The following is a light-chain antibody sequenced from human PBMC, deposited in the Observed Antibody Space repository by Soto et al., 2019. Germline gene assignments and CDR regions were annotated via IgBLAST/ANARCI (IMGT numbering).Light chain of an antibody. CDR1: HSVNSH. CDR3: QQYKNSPI. J-gene: IGKJ5*01. Sequence: MTQSPSTLSVSLGERVTLSCRTSHSVNSHLAWYQHKPGQAPKLLLYGASSRATGIPVRFSGSGFGTEFPLTSSSLQSEDSAVYYCQQYKNSPIFGQGTRLEIK. V-gene: IGKV3-15*01. CDR2: GAS.